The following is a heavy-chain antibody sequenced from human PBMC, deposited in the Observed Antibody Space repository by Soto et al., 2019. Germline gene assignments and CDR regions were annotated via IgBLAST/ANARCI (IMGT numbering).Heavy chain of an antibody. CDR2: IYYSGST. V-gene: IGHV4-59*01. CDR1: GGSISSYY. CDR3: SIFQDPQLHNWFDS. Sequence: PSRTLSLTCTVSGGSISSYYWSWIGQPPGKGLEWIGYIYYSGSTNYNPSLKSRVTISVDTSKNQFSLKLSSVTAADTAVYYCSIFQDPQLHNWFDSWGQGTLVTDFS. J-gene: IGHJ5*01. D-gene: IGHD2-21*01.